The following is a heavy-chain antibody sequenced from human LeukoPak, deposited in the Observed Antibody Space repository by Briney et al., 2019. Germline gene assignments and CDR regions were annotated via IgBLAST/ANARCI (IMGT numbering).Heavy chain of an antibody. CDR3: AKSIGTLNAFDI. CDR1: GFTFSSYG. Sequence: GGSLRLSCAASGFTFSSYGMNWVRQAPGKGLEWVSGISGSGGSTYYADSEKGRFTISRGNSKNTLYLQMNSLRAEDTAVYYCAKSIGTLNAFDIWGQGTMVTVSS. V-gene: IGHV3-23*01. CDR2: ISGSGGST. J-gene: IGHJ3*02. D-gene: IGHD3-22*01.